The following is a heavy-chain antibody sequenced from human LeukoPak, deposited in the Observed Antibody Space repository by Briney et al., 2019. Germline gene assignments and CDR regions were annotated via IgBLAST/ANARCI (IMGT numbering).Heavy chain of an antibody. J-gene: IGHJ4*02. CDR2: IYTSGST. CDR1: GGSISNYY. D-gene: IGHD3-10*01. V-gene: IGHV4-4*07. CDR3: ARAGDGSGSYDNADYDY. Sequence: PSETLSLTCTVSGGSISNYYWNWIRQPAGKGLEWIGRIYTSGSTNYNPSLKSRATMSIDTPKNQFSLKVISVTAADAAVYYCARAGDGSGSYDNADYDYWGQGTLVTVSS.